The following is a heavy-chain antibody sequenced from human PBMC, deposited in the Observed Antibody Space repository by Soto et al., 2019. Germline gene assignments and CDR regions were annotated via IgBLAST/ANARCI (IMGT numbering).Heavy chain of an antibody. D-gene: IGHD6-13*01. CDR1: GGSISSGDYY. J-gene: IGHJ5*02. CDR2: IYYSGST. Sequence: QVQPQGSGPGLVKPSQTLSLTCTVSGGSISSGDYYWSWIRQPPGKGLEWIGYIYYSGSTYYNPSLKSRVTISVDTSKNQSSLKLSSGTAADTAVYYCARELVWGPRGNGFDPWGQGTLVTVSS. V-gene: IGHV4-30-4*01. CDR3: ARELVWGPRGNGFDP.